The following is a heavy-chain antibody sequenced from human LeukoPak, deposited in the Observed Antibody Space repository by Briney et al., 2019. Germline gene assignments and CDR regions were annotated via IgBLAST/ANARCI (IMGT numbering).Heavy chain of an antibody. J-gene: IGHJ3*02. Sequence: SVRVSCKASGFTFTTSAMQWVRQARGQGPEWIGWIVVGSGNTNYAQKFQDRDTITREKSTGTAYMELSRLTSDYTAVYYCAAELEMATYAFDIWGQGTMVTVSS. CDR1: GFTFTTSA. V-gene: IGHV1-58*02. CDR3: AAELEMATYAFDI. CDR2: IVVGSGNT. D-gene: IGHD5-24*01.